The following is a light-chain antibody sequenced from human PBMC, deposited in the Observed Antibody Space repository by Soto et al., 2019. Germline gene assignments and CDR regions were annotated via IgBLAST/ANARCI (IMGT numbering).Light chain of an antibody. CDR2: GAS. V-gene: IGKV3-20*01. J-gene: IGKJ4*01. CDR3: QQYGSSPLT. CDR1: QSVSSSY. Sequence: EIALTQSPGTLSLSPGERATLSCRASQSVSSSYLAWYQLKPGQAPRLFIYGASSRATGTPDRFSGSGSGTDFTLTISRLEAEDFAVYYCQQYGSSPLTFGGGTKVEIK.